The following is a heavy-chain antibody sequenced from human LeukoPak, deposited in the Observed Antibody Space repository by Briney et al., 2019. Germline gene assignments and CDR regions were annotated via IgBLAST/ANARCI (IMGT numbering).Heavy chain of an antibody. Sequence: GGSLRLSCAASGFTFSSYAMSWVRQAPGKGLEWVSAISGSGGSTYYAGSVKGRFTISRDNSKNTLYLQMNSLRAEDTAVYYCAKAYDFWSGYEGSWFDPWGQGTLVTVSS. J-gene: IGHJ5*02. V-gene: IGHV3-23*01. CDR2: ISGSGGST. D-gene: IGHD3-3*01. CDR3: AKAYDFWSGYEGSWFDP. CDR1: GFTFSSYA.